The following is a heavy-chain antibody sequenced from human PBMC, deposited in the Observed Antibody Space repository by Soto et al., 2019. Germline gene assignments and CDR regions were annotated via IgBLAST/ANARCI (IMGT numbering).Heavy chain of an antibody. CDR2: IYYSGST. J-gene: IGHJ6*02. Sequence: QVQLQESGPGLVKPSQTLSLTCTVSGGSISSGDYYWSWIRQPPGKGLEWIGYIYYSGSTYYNPSLKSRVTISVDTSKNQFSLKLSSVTAADTAVYYCAGVDNWSDLPYYYYGMDVWGQGTTVTVSS. D-gene: IGHD1-1*01. CDR1: GGSISSGDYY. CDR3: AGVDNWSDLPYYYYGMDV. V-gene: IGHV4-30-4*01.